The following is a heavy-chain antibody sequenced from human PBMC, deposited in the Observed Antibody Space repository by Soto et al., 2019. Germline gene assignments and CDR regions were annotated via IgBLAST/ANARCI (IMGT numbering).Heavy chain of an antibody. V-gene: IGHV3-7*01. J-gene: IGHJ5*02. Sequence: GGSLRLSCAASGFTFSSYWMSWVRQAPGKGLEWVANIKQDGSEKYYVDSVKGRFTISRDNAKNSLYLQMNSLRAEDTAVYYCARETVYYDILTGYSEGDNWFDPWGQGTLVTVSS. CDR3: ARETVYYDILTGYSEGDNWFDP. CDR1: GFTFSSYW. D-gene: IGHD3-9*01. CDR2: IKQDGSEK.